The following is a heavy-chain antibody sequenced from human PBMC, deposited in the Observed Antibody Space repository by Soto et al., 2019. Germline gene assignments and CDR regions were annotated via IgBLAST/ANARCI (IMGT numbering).Heavy chain of an antibody. J-gene: IGHJ3*02. CDR1: GYSFTSYW. D-gene: IGHD6-25*01. CDR2: IYPGDSDT. CDR3: ARTADSGGPFDAFDI. Sequence: PGESLKISCKGSGYSFTSYWIGWVRQMPGKGLEWMGIIYPGDSDTRYSPSFQGQVTISADKSISTAYLQWSSLKASDTAMYYCARTADSGGPFDAFDIWGQGTMVTVSS. V-gene: IGHV5-51*01.